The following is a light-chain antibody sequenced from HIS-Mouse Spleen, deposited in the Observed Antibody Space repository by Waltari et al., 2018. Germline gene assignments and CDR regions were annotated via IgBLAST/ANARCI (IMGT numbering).Light chain of an antibody. CDR3: QQYYSTPYT. Sequence: DIVMTQPLDSLAVSLGERATINCKFSQSVLYSTNNKNYFAWYQQKPGQPPKLLIYWASTRESGVPDRFSGSGSGTDFTLTISSLQAEDVAVYYCQQYYSTPYTFGQGTKLEIK. CDR1: QSVLYSTNNKNY. CDR2: WAS. J-gene: IGKJ2*01. V-gene: IGKV4-1*01.